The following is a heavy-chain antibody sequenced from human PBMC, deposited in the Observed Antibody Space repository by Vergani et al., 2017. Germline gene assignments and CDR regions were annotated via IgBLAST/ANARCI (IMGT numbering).Heavy chain of an antibody. CDR3: ARQVDTAMGNDY. V-gene: IGHV4-38-2*01. J-gene: IGHJ4*02. CDR1: GYSISSGYY. Sequence: QVQLQQWGAGLLKPSETLSLTCAVSGYSISSGYYWGWIRQPPGKGLEWIGSIYHSGSTYYNPSLKSRVTISVDTSKNQFSLKLSSVTAADTAVYYCARQVDTAMGNDYWGQGTLVTVSS. D-gene: IGHD5-18*01. CDR2: IYHSGST.